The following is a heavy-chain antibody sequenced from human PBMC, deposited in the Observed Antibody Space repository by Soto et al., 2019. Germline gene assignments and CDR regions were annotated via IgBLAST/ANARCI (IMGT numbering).Heavy chain of an antibody. V-gene: IGHV3-21*01. CDR1: GFTFSSYS. CDR2: ISSSSSYI. Sequence: GGSLRLSCAASGFTFSSYSMNWVRQAPGKGLEWVSSISSSSSYIYYADSVKGRFTISRDNAKNSLYLQMNSLRAEDTAVYYCARHSSYYYDSSGSPDFQHWGQGTLVTVSS. D-gene: IGHD3-22*01. J-gene: IGHJ1*01. CDR3: ARHSSYYYDSSGSPDFQH.